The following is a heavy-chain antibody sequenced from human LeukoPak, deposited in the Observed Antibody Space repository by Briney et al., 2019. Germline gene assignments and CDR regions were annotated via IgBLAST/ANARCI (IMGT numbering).Heavy chain of an antibody. J-gene: IGHJ3*02. CDR1: GGSISSYY. CDR3: ARGGYHIVVVPAAIGAFDI. CDR2: IYYSGST. V-gene: IGHV4-59*01. Sequence: SETLSLTCTVSGGSISSYYWSWIRQPPGKGLEWIGYIYYSGSTNYNPSLKSRVTISVDTSKNQFSLKLSSVTAADTAVYYCARGGYHIVVVPAAIGAFDIWGQGTMVTVSS. D-gene: IGHD2-2*01.